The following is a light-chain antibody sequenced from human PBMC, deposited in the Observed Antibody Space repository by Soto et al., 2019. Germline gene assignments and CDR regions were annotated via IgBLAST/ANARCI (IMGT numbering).Light chain of an antibody. CDR1: QSVSNNY. J-gene: IGKJ1*01. V-gene: IGKV3-20*01. Sequence: EIVLTQSPGTLSLSPRDRATLSCRASQSVSNNYLAWYQHRPGQAPRLLIYGASTRAPGIPDRFSGSGSGTDFTLTISRREPEDFAVYYCQQYAASPRTFGQGTQVEV. CDR2: GAS. CDR3: QQYAASPRT.